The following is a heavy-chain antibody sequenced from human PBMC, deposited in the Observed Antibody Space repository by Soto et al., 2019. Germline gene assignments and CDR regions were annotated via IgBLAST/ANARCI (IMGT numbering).Heavy chain of an antibody. J-gene: IGHJ4*02. Sequence: SGGSLRLSCAASGFTFSSYAMHWVRQAPGKGLEWVAVISYDGSNKYYADSVKGRFTISRDNSKNTLYLQMNSLRAEDTAVYYCAREYIDILTGYFYYFDYWGQGTLVTVSS. CDR2: ISYDGSNK. CDR3: AREYIDILTGYFYYFDY. CDR1: GFTFSSYA. D-gene: IGHD3-9*01. V-gene: IGHV3-30-3*01.